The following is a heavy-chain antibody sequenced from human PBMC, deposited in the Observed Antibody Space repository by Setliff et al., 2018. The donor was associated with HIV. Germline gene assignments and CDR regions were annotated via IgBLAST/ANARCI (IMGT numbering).Heavy chain of an antibody. J-gene: IGHJ3*02. CDR3: ARDVAAWDDAFDI. Sequence: PGGSLRLSCAAYGFTFSNYEMNWVRQAPGKGLEWVSYISSSGTTIYYADSVKGRFTISRDNDKNSRYLQMSSLRAEDTAVYYCARDVAAWDDAFDIWGQGTMVNGSS. CDR2: ISSSGTTI. V-gene: IGHV3-48*03. D-gene: IGHD6-13*01. CDR1: GFTFSNYE.